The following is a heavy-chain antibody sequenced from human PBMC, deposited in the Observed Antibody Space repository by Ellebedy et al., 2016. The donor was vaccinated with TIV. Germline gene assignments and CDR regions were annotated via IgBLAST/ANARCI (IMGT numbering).Heavy chain of an antibody. J-gene: IGHJ4*02. CDR1: GFSLSTSGVG. D-gene: IGHD6-13*01. CDR3: AHHYSSSWYPVY. V-gene: IGHV2-5*02. Sequence: SGPTLVKPTQTLTLTCTLSGFSLSTSGVGVGWIRQPPGKALEWLTLVFWDDDRRYRPSLKSRLTITKDTSKNQVVLTMTNMDPVDTATYYCAHHYSSSWYPVYWGQGTLVTVSS. CDR2: VFWDDDR.